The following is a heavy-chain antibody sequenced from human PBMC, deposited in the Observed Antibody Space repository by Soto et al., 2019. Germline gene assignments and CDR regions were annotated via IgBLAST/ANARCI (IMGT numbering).Heavy chain of an antibody. J-gene: IGHJ4*02. CDR2: FHHTGST. CDR3: ESRGGLAYFDY. D-gene: IGHD3-3*01. V-gene: IGHV4-4*02. CDR1: GGSISSSNW. Sequence: QVQLQESGPGLVKPLGTLSLTCGVSGGSISSSNWWSWVRQPPGKGLEWIGEFHHTGSTNYNPSLQSRGTISLAKSTTQFPLKLTSVTAADTAVYYCESRGGLAYFDYWGQGTLVTVSS.